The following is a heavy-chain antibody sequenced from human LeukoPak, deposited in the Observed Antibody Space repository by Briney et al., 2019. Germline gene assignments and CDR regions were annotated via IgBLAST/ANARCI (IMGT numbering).Heavy chain of an antibody. V-gene: IGHV1-69*05. J-gene: IGHJ4*02. Sequence: ASVKVSCMACRGTFSSYAISWVRQAPGQGLEWMGRIIPIFGTANYAQKFQGRVTITTDESTSTAYMELSSLRSEDTAVYYCARSRMVATSTAYYFDYWGQGTLVTVSS. CDR2: IIPIFGTA. CDR3: ARSRMVATSTAYYFDY. CDR1: RGTFSSYA. D-gene: IGHD5-12*01.